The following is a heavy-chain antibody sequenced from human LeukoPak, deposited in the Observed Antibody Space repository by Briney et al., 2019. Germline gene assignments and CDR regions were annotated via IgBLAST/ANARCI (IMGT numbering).Heavy chain of an antibody. V-gene: IGHV3-23*01. CDR1: GIALSNYG. J-gene: IGHJ4*02. CDR3: ANRGVVIGVILVGFHKEACYFDS. Sequence: GGSLRLCWAVSGIALSNYGMSWVRQAPRKGLDCVAGVRDSWGRTYYADSVRRRFTISTDNPQTTLYLHMNSLRAGDTAVYLCANRGVVIGVILVGFHKEACYFDSWGQGPLLTVPS. CDR2: VRDSWGRT. D-gene: IGHD2-21*01.